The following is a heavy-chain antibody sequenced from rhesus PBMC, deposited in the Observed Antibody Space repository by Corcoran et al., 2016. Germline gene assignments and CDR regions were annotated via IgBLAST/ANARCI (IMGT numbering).Heavy chain of an antibody. V-gene: IGHV1-111*02. CDR3: ARDLAGSYGLDS. D-gene: IGHD1-1-1*01. CDR2: VDPEEGET. CDR1: GYTFPDHF. J-gene: IGHJ6*01. Sequence: EVQLVQSGAEVKKPGASVKISCKASGYTFPDHFLNWVRQAPGKGLEWMGRVDPEEGETDSARMFQGRVTVTSGVSTDTAYMRLSSLGSEGPSVYYCARDLAGSYGLDSWGRGVVITVSS.